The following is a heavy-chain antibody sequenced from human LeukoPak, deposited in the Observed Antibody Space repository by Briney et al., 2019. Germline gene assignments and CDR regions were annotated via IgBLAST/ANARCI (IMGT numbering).Heavy chain of an antibody. V-gene: IGHV4-59*01. CDR1: GGAISRYY. CDR2: IYYSGST. J-gene: IGHJ4*02. CDR3: ARVSAGVY. Sequence: SETLSLTCSVSGGAISRYYWSWIRQPPGKGLEWIGYIYYSGSTNYNPSLKSRVTISVDTSKNQFSLKLSSVTAADTAVYYCARVSAGVYWGQGTLVTVSS. D-gene: IGHD6-13*01.